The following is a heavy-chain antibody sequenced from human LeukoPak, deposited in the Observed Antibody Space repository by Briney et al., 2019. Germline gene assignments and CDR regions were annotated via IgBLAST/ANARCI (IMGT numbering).Heavy chain of an antibody. J-gene: IGHJ4*02. V-gene: IGHV3-21*01. Sequence: GGSLRLSCAASGFTFSSYSMNWVRQAPGKGLEWVSSISSSSSYIYYADSVKGRFTISRDNAKNSLYLQMNSLRAEDTAVYYCAGGALKWELPPIRATKSYYFDYWGQGTLVTVSS. D-gene: IGHD1-26*01. CDR2: ISSSSSYI. CDR1: GFTFSSYS. CDR3: AGGALKWELPPIRATKSYYFDY.